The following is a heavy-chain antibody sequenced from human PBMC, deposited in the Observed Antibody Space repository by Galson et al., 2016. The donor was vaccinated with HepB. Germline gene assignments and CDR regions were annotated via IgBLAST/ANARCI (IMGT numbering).Heavy chain of an antibody. CDR1: GFTFSIQA. CDR3: ARDGMDFYGLDV. J-gene: IGHJ6*02. V-gene: IGHV3-23*01. CDR2: IGGTSGRT. Sequence: SLRLSCAASGFTFSIQAMSWVRQAPGKGLEWVSLIGGTSGRTYYADSVKGRFTISRDNSKNTLYLQMNSLRAEDTAVYYCARDGMDFYGLDVWGQGTTVTVSS. D-gene: IGHD1-14*01.